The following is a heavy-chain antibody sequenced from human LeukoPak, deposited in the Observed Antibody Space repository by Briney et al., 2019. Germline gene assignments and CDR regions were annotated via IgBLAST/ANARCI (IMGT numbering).Heavy chain of an antibody. CDR3: ARRPSSGWPFDF. V-gene: IGHV3-21*01. CDR1: GFTFSSYS. J-gene: IGHJ4*02. Sequence: PGGSLRLSCAASGFTFSSYSMNWVRQAPGKGLEWVSSISSSSSYIYYAASRNGRITISRDNAKNALYLQMNSLSAEDTAVYYCARRPSSGWPFDFWGKGTLVTVSS. CDR2: ISSSSSYI. D-gene: IGHD6-19*01.